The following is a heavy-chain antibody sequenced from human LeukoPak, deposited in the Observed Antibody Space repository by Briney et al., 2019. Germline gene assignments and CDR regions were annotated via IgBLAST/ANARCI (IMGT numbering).Heavy chain of an antibody. J-gene: IGHJ5*02. D-gene: IGHD3-10*01. V-gene: IGHV3-23*01. CDR2: ISGSGGTT. CDR3: ARDIRGSGNYGWFDP. CDR1: GFTFSSYA. Sequence: GGSLRLSCAASGFTFSSYAMTWVRQAPGKGLEWVSSISGSGGTTYYLDSVRGRFTISRDNSKNTLYLQMNSLRAEDTAIYSCARDIRGSGNYGWFDPWGQGTLVTVSS.